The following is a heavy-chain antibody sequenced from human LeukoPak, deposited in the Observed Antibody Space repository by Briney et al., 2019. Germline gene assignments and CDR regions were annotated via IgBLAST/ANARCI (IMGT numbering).Heavy chain of an antibody. CDR1: GGSFSGYY. Sequence: SETLSLTCAVYGGSFSGYYWSWIRQPPGKGLEWIGEINHSGSTNYNPSLKSRVTISVDTSKNQFSLKLSSVTAADTAVYYCAVGRVVEYYYYGMDVWGQGTTVTVSS. D-gene: IGHD2-15*01. CDR2: INHSGST. J-gene: IGHJ6*02. V-gene: IGHV4-34*01. CDR3: AVGRVVEYYYYGMDV.